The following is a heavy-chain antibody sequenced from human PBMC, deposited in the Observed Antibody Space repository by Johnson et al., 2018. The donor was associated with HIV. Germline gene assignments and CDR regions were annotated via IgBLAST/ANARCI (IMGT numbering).Heavy chain of an antibody. CDR2: ISGSGGST. Sequence: VQLVESGGGAVRPGGSLRLSCAASGFTFDDYGMSWVRQAPGNGLAWVSAISGSGGSTYYPDSVNGRFTISRDNSKNTLYLQMNSLRAEDTAVYYCAKHIVLVVYAIGAAFDIWGEGTMVTVSS. J-gene: IGHJ3*02. CDR1: GFTFDDYG. D-gene: IGHD2-8*02. V-gene: IGHV3-23*04. CDR3: AKHIVLVVYAIGAAFDI.